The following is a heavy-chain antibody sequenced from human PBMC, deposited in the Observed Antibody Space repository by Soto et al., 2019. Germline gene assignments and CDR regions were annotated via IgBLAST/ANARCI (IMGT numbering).Heavy chain of an antibody. J-gene: IGHJ4*02. CDR3: ARDAVRLRWPRRQFDY. V-gene: IGHV1-69*12. D-gene: IGHD4-17*01. Sequence: QVQLVQSGAEVKKPGSSVKVSCKASGGTFSSYAISWVRQAPGQGLEWMGGIIPIFGTANYAQKFQGRVTITADESTSTAYMELSRLRYEDTAVYYCARDAVRLRWPRRQFDYWGQGTLGNVSS. CDR1: GGTFSSYA. CDR2: IIPIFGTA.